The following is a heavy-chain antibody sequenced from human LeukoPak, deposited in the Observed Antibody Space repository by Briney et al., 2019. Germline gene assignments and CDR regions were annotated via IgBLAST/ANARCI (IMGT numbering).Heavy chain of an antibody. V-gene: IGHV1-2*02. CDR2: INPNSGGT. D-gene: IGHD3-22*01. CDR3: AAYDSSGYYYRIDY. Sequence: GASVKVSCKASGYTFTGYYMHWVRQAPGQGLEWMGWINPNSGGTNYAQKFQGGVTMTRDTSISTAYMELSRLRSDDTAVYYCAAYDSSGYYYRIDYWGQGTLVTVSS. CDR1: GYTFTGYY. J-gene: IGHJ4*02.